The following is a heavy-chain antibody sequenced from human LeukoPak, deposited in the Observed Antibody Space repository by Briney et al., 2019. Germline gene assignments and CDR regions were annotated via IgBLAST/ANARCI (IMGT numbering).Heavy chain of an antibody. Sequence: GGSLRLSCAASGFTFSSYAMSWVRQAPGKGLEWVSAISGSGGSTYYADSVKGRFTISRDNSKNTLYLQMNSLRAEDAAVYYCAKDRGLLWFRELDYWGQGTLVTVSS. CDR1: GFTFSSYA. D-gene: IGHD3-10*01. CDR2: ISGSGGST. V-gene: IGHV3-23*01. CDR3: AKDRGLLWFRELDY. J-gene: IGHJ4*02.